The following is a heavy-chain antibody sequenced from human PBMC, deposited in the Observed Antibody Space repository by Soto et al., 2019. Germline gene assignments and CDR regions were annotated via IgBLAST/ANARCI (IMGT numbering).Heavy chain of an antibody. CDR1: GFSFRNYA. V-gene: IGHV3-23*01. Sequence: PGGSLRLSCAASGFSFRNYAMSWVRQAPGKGLEWISTLTGSSSNIYYADSVKGRFAISRDNSRNTLYLQMNSLTAEDTAVYYCAKDQGLYSSSWFDPWGQGTL. D-gene: IGHD6-13*01. CDR3: AKDQGLYSSSWFDP. J-gene: IGHJ5*02. CDR2: LTGSSSNI.